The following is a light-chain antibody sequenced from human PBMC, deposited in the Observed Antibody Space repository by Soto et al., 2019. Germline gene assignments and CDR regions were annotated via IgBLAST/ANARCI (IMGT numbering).Light chain of an antibody. Sequence: DIQMTQYPSSLSASVGDRVTITCRASQSISSYLNWYQQKPGKAPKLLIYAASSLQSGVPSRFSGSGSGTDFTLTISSLQPEDFATYYCQQSYSTLLTFGRGTKVEIK. J-gene: IGKJ4*01. CDR2: AAS. V-gene: IGKV1-39*01. CDR1: QSISSY. CDR3: QQSYSTLLT.